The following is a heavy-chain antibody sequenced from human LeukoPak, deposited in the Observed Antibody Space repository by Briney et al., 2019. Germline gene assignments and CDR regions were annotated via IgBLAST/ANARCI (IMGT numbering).Heavy chain of an antibody. CDR1: GFTFSSYS. Sequence: GSLRLSCAASGFTFSSYSMNWVRPAPGKGLEWVSYISSSSSTKYYADSVKGRFTISRDNAKNSLYLQMNSLRAEDTAVYYCARDSYGSGPDYMDVWGKGTTVTVSS. CDR3: ARDSYGSGPDYMDV. CDR2: ISSSSSTK. J-gene: IGHJ6*03. D-gene: IGHD3-10*01. V-gene: IGHV3-48*01.